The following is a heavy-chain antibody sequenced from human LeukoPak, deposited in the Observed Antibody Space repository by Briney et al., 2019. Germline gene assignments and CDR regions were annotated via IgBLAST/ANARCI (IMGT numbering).Heavy chain of an antibody. Sequence: SETLSLTCTVSYGSISDYYWSWIRQPAGKGLEWIGRIYSSGSTNCNPSLESRVIMSVDTSKNQFSLKLSSVTAADTAVYYCASQAGYWGQGTLVTVSS. CDR1: YGSISDYY. J-gene: IGHJ4*02. V-gene: IGHV4-4*07. CDR2: IYSSGST. CDR3: ASQAGY. D-gene: IGHD6-25*01.